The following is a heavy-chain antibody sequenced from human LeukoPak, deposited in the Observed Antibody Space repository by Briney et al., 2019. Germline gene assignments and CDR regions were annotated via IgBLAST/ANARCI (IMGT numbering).Heavy chain of an antibody. D-gene: IGHD6-13*01. V-gene: IGHV4-34*01. CDR3: AAGSSYQGGDAFDI. J-gene: IGHJ3*02. CDR2: INHSGST. Sequence: SETLSLTCAVYGGSFSGYYWNWIRQPPGKGLEWIGEINHSGSTNYNPSLKSRVTISVDTSKNQFSLNLRSVTAADTAVYYCAAGSSYQGGDAFDIWGQGTMVSVSS. CDR1: GGSFSGYY.